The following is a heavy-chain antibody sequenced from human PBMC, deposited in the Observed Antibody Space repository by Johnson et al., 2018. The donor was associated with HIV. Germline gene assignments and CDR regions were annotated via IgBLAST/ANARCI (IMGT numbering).Heavy chain of an antibody. D-gene: IGHD6-19*01. CDR1: GFTFSSSA. J-gene: IGHJ3*02. CDR2: ISVDGYIK. Sequence: QVHLVESGGGVVQPGRSLRLSCAASGFTFSSSAMHWVRQAPGKGLEWVSGISVDGYIKYYADSVKGRFTISRDNSDNFLYLYMNRLRTDDTAVYYCVRGWHTSGRCDVFDIWGQGTTVIVSS. V-gene: IGHV3-30-3*01. CDR3: VRGWHTSGRCDVFDI.